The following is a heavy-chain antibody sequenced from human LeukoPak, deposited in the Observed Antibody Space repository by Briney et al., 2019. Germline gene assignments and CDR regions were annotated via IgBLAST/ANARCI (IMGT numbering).Heavy chain of an antibody. CDR3: ARDPYYYDSSGYYDY. D-gene: IGHD3-22*01. CDR1: GGTFSSYA. J-gene: IGHJ4*02. V-gene: IGHV1-69*05. CDR2: IIPIFGTA. Sequence: SVKVSCKASGGTFSSYAISWVRQAPGQGLEWMGGIIPIFGTANYAQKLKGRVTITTNESTSTAYMELSSLRSEDTAVYYCARDPYYYDSSGYYDYWGQGTLVTVSS.